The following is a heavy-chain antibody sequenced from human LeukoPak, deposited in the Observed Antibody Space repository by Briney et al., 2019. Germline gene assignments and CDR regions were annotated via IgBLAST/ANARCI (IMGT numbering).Heavy chain of an antibody. CDR2: ISDSGRST. V-gene: IGHV3-23*01. Sequence: QSGGSLRLSCAASGFTLSSYAMTWVRQAPGKGLEWVSAISDSGRSTYYADSVKGRFTISRDNSENTLYLQMNSLRAEDTAIYYCVRDRPNYYDSSGHYYRRDGDYWGQGTLVTVSS. CDR1: GFTLSSYA. J-gene: IGHJ4*02. D-gene: IGHD3-22*01. CDR3: VRDRPNYYDSSGHYYRRDGDY.